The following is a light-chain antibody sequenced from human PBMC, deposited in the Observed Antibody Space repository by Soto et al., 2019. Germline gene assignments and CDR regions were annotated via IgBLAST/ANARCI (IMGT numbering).Light chain of an antibody. CDR3: TSFAPGRIYV. CDR2: EVT. V-gene: IGLV2-14*01. Sequence: QSVLAQPASVPGSPGQSITIPCTGTTSDIGAYDYVSWYQQHPGKVPKLIIFEVTKRPSGFSSRFSGSKSGNTASLTISGLQAEDEGDYYCTSFAPGRIYVFGSGTKVTVL. CDR1: TSDIGAYDY. J-gene: IGLJ1*01.